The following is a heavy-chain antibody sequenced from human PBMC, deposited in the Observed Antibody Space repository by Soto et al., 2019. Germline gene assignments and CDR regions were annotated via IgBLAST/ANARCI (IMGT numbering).Heavy chain of an antibody. CDR2: IYHSGNT. J-gene: IGHJ4*02. V-gene: IGHV4-30-2*01. Sequence: QLQLQESGSRLVKPSQTLSLTCAVSGGSISSGGYSWSWIRQPPGKGLEWSGYIYHSGNTYYNPSLKSRVTISVNRSKNQFSLKLSSVTAADTAVYYWARGPPFHWGQGTLVTVSS. CDR1: GGSISSGGYS. CDR3: ARGPPFH.